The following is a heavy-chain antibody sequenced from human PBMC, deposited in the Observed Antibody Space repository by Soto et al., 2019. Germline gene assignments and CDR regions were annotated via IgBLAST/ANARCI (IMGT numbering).Heavy chain of an antibody. CDR1: GGTFSSYA. CDR3: ARGGYSGYDVSGEAGYGMDV. Sequence: QVQLVQSGAEVKKPGSSVKVSCKASGGTFSSYAISWVRQAPGQGLEWMGGIIPIFGTANYAQKFQGRVTITADESTSTAYMALSSLRSEDTAVYYCARGGYSGYDVSGEAGYGMDVWGQWTTVTVSS. D-gene: IGHD5-12*01. J-gene: IGHJ6*02. CDR2: IIPIFGTA. V-gene: IGHV1-69*01.